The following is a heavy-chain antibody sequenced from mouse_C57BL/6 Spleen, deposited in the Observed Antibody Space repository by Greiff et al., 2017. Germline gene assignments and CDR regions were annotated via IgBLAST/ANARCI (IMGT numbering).Heavy chain of an antibody. V-gene: IGHV1-26*01. CDR1: GYTFTDYY. J-gene: IGHJ4*01. CDR2: INPNNGGT. CDR3: ARADYPYAMDY. D-gene: IGHD2-4*01. Sequence: VQLQQSGPELVKPGASVKISCKASGYTFTDYYMNWVKQSHGKSLEWIGDINPNNGGTSYNQKFKGKATLTVDKSSSTAYTELRSLPSEDSAVYYCARADYPYAMDYWGQGTSVTVSS.